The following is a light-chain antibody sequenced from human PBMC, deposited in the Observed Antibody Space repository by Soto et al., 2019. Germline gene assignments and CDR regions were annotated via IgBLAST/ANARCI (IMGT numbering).Light chain of an antibody. CDR1: QDIGSA. J-gene: IGKJ4*01. CDR2: DAS. V-gene: IGKV1-13*02. Sequence: IQLTQSPSSLSASVGDRVTITCRAGQDIGSAFAWYQQRPGKAPKLLLYDASNLEAGVPSRFSGSGSGTEFTLTNPSLRPEDFATYYCQQFNGFPLTFGGGNKVQIK. CDR3: QQFNGFPLT.